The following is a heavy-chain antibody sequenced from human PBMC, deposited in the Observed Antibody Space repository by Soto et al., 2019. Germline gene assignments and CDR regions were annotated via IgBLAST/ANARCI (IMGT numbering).Heavy chain of an antibody. CDR1: GFTFSSYG. V-gene: IGHV3-30*18. Sequence: GGSLRLSCAASGFTFSSYGMHWVRQAPGKGLEWVAVMSYDGSNKYYADSVKGRFTISRDNSKNTLYLQMNSLRAEDTAVYYCAKDRSSSWPNYYYGMDVWGQGTTVTVSS. CDR3: AKDRSSSWPNYYYGMDV. D-gene: IGHD6-13*01. J-gene: IGHJ6*02. CDR2: MSYDGSNK.